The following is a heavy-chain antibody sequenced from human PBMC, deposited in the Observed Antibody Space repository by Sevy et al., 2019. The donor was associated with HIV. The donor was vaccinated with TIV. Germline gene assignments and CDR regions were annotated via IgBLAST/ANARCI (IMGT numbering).Heavy chain of an antibody. Sequence: GGSLRLSCAASGFTFSSYAMSWVRQAPGKGLEWVSAISGSGGSTYYADSVKGRFTISRDNSKNTLYLQMNSLRAEDTAAYYCAKWSLGSGYSRYNWFDPWGQGTLVTVSS. CDR2: ISGSGGST. CDR1: GFTFSSYA. D-gene: IGHD3-3*01. V-gene: IGHV3-23*01. CDR3: AKWSLGSGYSRYNWFDP. J-gene: IGHJ5*02.